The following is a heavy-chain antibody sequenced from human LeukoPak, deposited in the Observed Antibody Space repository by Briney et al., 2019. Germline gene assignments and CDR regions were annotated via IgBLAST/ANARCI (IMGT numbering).Heavy chain of an antibody. J-gene: IGHJ4*02. CDR1: GFTFSTYV. V-gene: IGHV3-64D*06. CDR3: VRGTGY. CDR2: ISSNWDNT. Sequence: PGGPLRLSCSVSGFTFSTYVMHWVREAPGKGLEYVSAISSNWDNTYYADSVKGRFTISRDNSKNTLYLQMSSLRADDTAVYYCVRGTGYWGQGTLVTVSS.